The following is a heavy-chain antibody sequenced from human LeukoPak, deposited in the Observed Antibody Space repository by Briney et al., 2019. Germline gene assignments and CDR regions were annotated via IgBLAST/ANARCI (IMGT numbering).Heavy chain of an antibody. V-gene: IGHV3-30*02. D-gene: IGHD3-16*02. CDR1: GFTFSSYG. CDR2: IRYDGSNK. J-gene: IGHJ6*03. Sequence: PGGSLRLSCAASGFTFSSYGMHWVRQAPGKGLEWVAFIRYDGSNKYYADSVKGRFTISRDNSKNTLYLQMNSLRAEDTAVYYCAKVRAFVTNYYYYYMDVWGKGTTVTISS. CDR3: AKVRAFVTNYYYYYMDV.